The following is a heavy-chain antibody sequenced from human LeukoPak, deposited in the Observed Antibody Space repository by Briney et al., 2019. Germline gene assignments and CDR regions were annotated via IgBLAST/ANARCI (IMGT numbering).Heavy chain of an antibody. CDR1: GFTFSSYG. D-gene: IGHD6-6*01. CDR3: ARSSAIDY. J-gene: IGHJ4*02. CDR2: ISYGGSNK. V-gene: IGHV3-30*03. Sequence: GGSLRLSCAASGFTFSSYGMHWVRQAPGKGLEWVAVISYGGSNKYYANSVKGRFTISRDNSKNTLYLQMNSLRAEDTAVYYCARSSAIDYWGQGTLVTVSS.